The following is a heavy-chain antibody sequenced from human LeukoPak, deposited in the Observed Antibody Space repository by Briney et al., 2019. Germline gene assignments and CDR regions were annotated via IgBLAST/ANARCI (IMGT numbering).Heavy chain of an antibody. CDR2: IYYSGST. J-gene: IGHJ4*02. CDR3: RGYYYDSSGYTTDY. D-gene: IGHD3-22*01. V-gene: IGHV4-59*01. CDR1: GGSISSYY. Sequence: SETLSLTCTVSGGSISSYYWSWIRQPPGKGLEWIGYIYYSGSTNYNPSLKSRVTISVDTSKNQFSLKLSSVTAADTAVYYCRGYYYDSSGYTTDYWGQGTLVTVSS.